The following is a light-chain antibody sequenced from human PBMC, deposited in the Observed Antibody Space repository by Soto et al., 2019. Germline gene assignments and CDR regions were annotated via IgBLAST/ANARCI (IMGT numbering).Light chain of an antibody. V-gene: IGKV1-5*03. CDR1: QSMSGW. CDR3: QQYNSYSPVT. Sequence: MTQSPSILSASVGDRVTITCRAGQSMSGWLAWYQQKPGKAPKLLIYKASSLESGVPSRFSGSGSGTEFTLTISSLQPDDFATYYCQQYNSYSPVTFGQGTKVDIK. J-gene: IGKJ1*01. CDR2: KAS.